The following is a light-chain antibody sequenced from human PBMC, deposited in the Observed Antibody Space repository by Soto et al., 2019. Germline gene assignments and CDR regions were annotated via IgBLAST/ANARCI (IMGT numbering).Light chain of an antibody. J-gene: IGKJ2*01. CDR1: QSVGTS. CDR2: DAS. V-gene: IGKV3-11*01. Sequence: DIILTQSPATLSLSPGERATLSCRASQSVGTSLAWFQQRPGQAPRLLLSDASTRATGIPARFSGSGSGTDLTLAITGLQPEDVAVYYCQQRTNWPPRDTFGQGTKLELK. CDR3: QQRTNWPPRDT.